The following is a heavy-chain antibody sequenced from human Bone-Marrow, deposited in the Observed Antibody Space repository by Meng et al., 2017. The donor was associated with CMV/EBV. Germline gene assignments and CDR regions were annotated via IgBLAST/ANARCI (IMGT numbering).Heavy chain of an antibody. V-gene: IGHV1-69*05. CDR3: ARDTVHHIVVVPAATGVDYYYYGMDV. D-gene: IGHD2-2*01. CDR2: IIPIFGTA. CDR1: GGTFSSYA. J-gene: IGHJ6*02. Sequence: SVKVSCKASGGTFSSYAISWVRQAPGQGLEWMGGIIPIFGTANYAQKFQGRVTITTDESTSTAYMELRSLRSDDTAVYYCARDTVHHIVVVPAATGVDYYYYGMDVWGQGTTVTVSS.